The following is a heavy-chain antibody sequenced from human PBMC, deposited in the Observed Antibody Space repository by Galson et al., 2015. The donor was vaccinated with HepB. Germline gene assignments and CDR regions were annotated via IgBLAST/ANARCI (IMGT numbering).Heavy chain of an antibody. Sequence: SETLSLTCTVSGGSISSYYWSWIRQPPGKGLEWIGYIYYSGSTNYNPSLKSRVTISVDTSKSQFSLKLSSVTAADTAVYYCARADLLWFGELNAFDIWGQGTMVTVSS. J-gene: IGHJ3*02. D-gene: IGHD3-10*01. V-gene: IGHV4-59*01. CDR2: IYYSGST. CDR1: GGSISSYY. CDR3: ARADLLWFGELNAFDI.